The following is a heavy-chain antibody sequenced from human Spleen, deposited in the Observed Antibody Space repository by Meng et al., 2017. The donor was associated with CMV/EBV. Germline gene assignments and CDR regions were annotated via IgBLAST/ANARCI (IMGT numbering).Heavy chain of an antibody. CDR2: ISSSGSTI. J-gene: IGHJ4*02. CDR1: GFTFSDYY. Sequence: GGSLRLSCAASGFTFSDYYMSWIRQAPGKGLEWVSYISSSGSTIYYADSVKGRFTISRDNSKNTLYLQMNSLRAEDTAVYYCARDRGTSGWYNLDYWGQGTLVTVSS. D-gene: IGHD6-19*01. CDR3: ARDRGTSGWYNLDY. V-gene: IGHV3-11*04.